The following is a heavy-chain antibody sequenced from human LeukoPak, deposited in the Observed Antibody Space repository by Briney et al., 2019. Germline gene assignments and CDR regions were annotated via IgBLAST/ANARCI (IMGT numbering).Heavy chain of an antibody. Sequence: PGGSLRLSCAASGFTFSSYSMNWVRQAPGKGLEWVSSISNSSSYIYYADSVKGRFTISRDNAKNSLYLQMNSLRAEDTAVYYCARAKGIAVAGLDYWGQGTLVTVSS. D-gene: IGHD6-19*01. CDR2: ISNSSSYI. J-gene: IGHJ4*02. CDR1: GFTFSSYS. V-gene: IGHV3-21*01. CDR3: ARAKGIAVAGLDY.